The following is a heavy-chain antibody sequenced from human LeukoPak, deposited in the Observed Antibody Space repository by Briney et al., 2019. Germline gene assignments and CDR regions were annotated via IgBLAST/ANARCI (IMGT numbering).Heavy chain of an antibody. CDR3: ARVYTGIDY. CDR1: GFTFSSYE. Sequence: GGSLRLSCAASGFTFSSYEMIWVRRAPGRELECVSYIRSSGSTIYYADSVKGRFTISRDNAKSSLYLQMNSLSTEDTAVYYCARVYTGIDYWGQGTLVTVSS. CDR2: IRSSGSTI. V-gene: IGHV3-48*03. J-gene: IGHJ4*02. D-gene: IGHD1-26*01.